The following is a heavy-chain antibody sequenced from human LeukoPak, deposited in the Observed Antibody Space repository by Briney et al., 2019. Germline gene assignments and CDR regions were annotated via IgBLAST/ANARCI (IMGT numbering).Heavy chain of an antibody. V-gene: IGHV3-30*18. CDR2: ISYDGSNK. D-gene: IGHD3-3*01. J-gene: IGHJ4*02. Sequence: GGPLRLSCAASGFTFSSYGMHWVRQAPGKGLEWVAVISYDGSNKYYADSVKGRFTISRDNPKNTLYLQMNSLRAEDTAVYYCAKDPSYDFWSGYYTGDYWGQGTLVTVSS. CDR3: AKDPSYDFWSGYYTGDY. CDR1: GFTFSSYG.